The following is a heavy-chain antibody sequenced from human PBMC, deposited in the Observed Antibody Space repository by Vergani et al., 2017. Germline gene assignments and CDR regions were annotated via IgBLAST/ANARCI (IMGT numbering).Heavy chain of an antibody. J-gene: IGHJ4*02. CDR2: INPIDSKI. Sequence: EVMLVQSGAEVKQPGASLKISCKYSESSFISNEIACVRQMSGKGLQWMGNINPIDSKIAYSPSFQGQAIMSLDKSITTAYLQWRSLKASDTAIFYCTRHVPCGDGACLHFDHWGQGTQVTVSS. V-gene: IGHV5-51*01. CDR1: ESSFISNE. CDR3: TRHVPCGDGACLHFDH. D-gene: IGHD2-21*01.